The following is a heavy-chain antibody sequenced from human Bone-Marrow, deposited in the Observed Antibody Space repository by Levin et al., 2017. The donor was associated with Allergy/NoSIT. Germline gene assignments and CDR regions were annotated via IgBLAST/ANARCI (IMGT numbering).Heavy chain of an antibody. CDR1: GYTFSSYW. V-gene: IGHV5-51*01. D-gene: IGHD5-12*01. CDR3: VRLGDSGYDWRAYFDY. J-gene: IGHJ4*02. CDR2: IYPGDSDT. Sequence: GESLKISCKGFGYTFSSYWIAWVRQMPGKGLEWMGIIYPGDSDTRYSPSFQGQVPISADKSIYNAYLQWSGLKASDTAMYYCVRLGDSGYDWRAYFDYWGQGTLVTVSS.